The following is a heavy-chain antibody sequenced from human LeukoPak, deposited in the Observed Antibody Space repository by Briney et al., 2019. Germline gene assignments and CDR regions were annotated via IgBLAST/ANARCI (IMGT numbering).Heavy chain of an antibody. CDR2: ISWNSGSI. Sequence: GRSLRLSCAASGFTFDDYAMHWVRHAPGKGLEWVSGISWNSGSIGYADSVKGRFTISRDNAKNSLYLQMNGLRAEDTALYYCAKGPTGGSCPGMTNSYFDYWGQGTLVTVSS. V-gene: IGHV3-9*01. D-gene: IGHD6-13*01. CDR1: GFTFDDYA. J-gene: IGHJ4*02. CDR3: AKGPTGGSCPGMTNSYFDY.